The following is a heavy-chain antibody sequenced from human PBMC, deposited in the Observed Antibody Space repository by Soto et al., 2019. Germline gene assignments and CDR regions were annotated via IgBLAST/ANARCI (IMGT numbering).Heavy chain of an antibody. CDR1: GGTFSTYA. V-gene: IGHV1-69*01. CDR3: ARPKGTYSSGYYYFDF. CDR2: IIPLFGTA. D-gene: IGHD6-19*01. Sequence: QVQLEQSGGEVTQPGSSVRVSCKTSGGTFSTYAINWVRQAPGQGLEWMGAIIPLFGTADYSQKFQGRVTITADEYTSTAYMELSSLRFDDTAVYFCARPKGTYSSGYYYFDFWGQGTLVTVSS. J-gene: IGHJ4*02.